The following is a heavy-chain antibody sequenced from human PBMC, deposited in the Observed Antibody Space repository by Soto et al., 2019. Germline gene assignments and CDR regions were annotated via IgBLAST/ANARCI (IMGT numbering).Heavy chain of an antibody. D-gene: IGHD5-12*01. V-gene: IGHV1-69*02. J-gene: IGHJ4*02. CDR3: ARSFNLDVATPPQDC. CDR2: IITILCIA. CDR1: GGTFSSYT. Sequence: QVQLVQSGAEVKKPGSSVKVYCKASGGTFSSYTSSWVRQAPGQGLEWMGRIITILCIANYAQKFQGRVMITSDKSTRTAYIVLSSLRSEDTAVYYCARSFNLDVATPPQDCWGQGTLVTVSS.